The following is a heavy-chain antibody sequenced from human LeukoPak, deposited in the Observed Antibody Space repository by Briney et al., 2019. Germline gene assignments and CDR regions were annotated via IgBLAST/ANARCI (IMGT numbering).Heavy chain of an antibody. J-gene: IGHJ4*02. CDR3: VRELETMVRGVVVDY. Sequence: GASVKVSCKASGYTFTSYGISWVRQAPGQGLEWMGWINTNSGNPTYAQGFTGRFVFSLDTSVSTAYLQIFNLKAEDTAVYYCVRELETMVRGVVVDYWGQGTLVYVSS. CDR1: GYTFTSYG. CDR2: INTNSGNP. V-gene: IGHV7-4-1*01. D-gene: IGHD3-10*01.